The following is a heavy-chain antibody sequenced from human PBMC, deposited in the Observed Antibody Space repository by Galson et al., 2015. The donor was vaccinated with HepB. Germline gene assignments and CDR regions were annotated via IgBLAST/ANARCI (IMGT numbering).Heavy chain of an antibody. V-gene: IGHV1-69*06. CDR2: IIPLFGTA. Sequence: SVKVSCKASGGTFSTLGISWVRQAPGQGLEWMGGIIPLFGTANYAQKFQGRVTLTADKSTSTAYMELSSLRFEDTALYYCAKARDVYNRNLFQYSFDYWGQGTLVTVSS. CDR1: GGTFSTLG. J-gene: IGHJ4*02. CDR3: AKARDVYNRNLFQYSFDY. D-gene: IGHD5-24*01.